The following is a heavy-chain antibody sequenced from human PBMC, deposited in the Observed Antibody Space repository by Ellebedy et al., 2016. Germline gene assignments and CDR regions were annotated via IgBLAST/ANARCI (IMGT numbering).Heavy chain of an antibody. D-gene: IGHD2-2*01. CDR1: GYSISSGYY. J-gene: IGHJ3*02. CDR3: AREKRGSSTRLGAFDI. Sequence: SETLSLXCTVSGYSISSGYYWGWIRQPPGKGLEWIGSIYYSGSTYYNPSLKSRVTISVDTSKNQFSLKLSSVTAADTAVYYCAREKRGSSTRLGAFDIWGQGTMVTVSS. CDR2: IYYSGST. V-gene: IGHV4-38-2*02.